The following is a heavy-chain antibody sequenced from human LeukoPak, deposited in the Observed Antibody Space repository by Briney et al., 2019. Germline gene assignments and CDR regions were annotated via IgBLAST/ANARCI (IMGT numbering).Heavy chain of an antibody. J-gene: IGHJ3*02. CDR2: MYHTGST. D-gene: IGHD5-24*01. Sequence: SETLSLTCAVSGYSISSGYYWGWIRQPPGKGLEWIGSMYHTGSTYYNPSLKSRVTISVDTSKNQFSLKLSSVTAADTAVYYCVRVRVEMTTNDAFDIWGQGTMVTVSS. CDR3: VRVRVEMTTNDAFDI. V-gene: IGHV4-38-2*01. CDR1: GYSISSGYY.